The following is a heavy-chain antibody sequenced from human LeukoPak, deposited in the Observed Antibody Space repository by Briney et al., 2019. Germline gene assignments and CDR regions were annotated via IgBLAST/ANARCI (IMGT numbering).Heavy chain of an antibody. J-gene: IGHJ4*02. CDR2: IYYSGST. V-gene: IGHV4-59*01. D-gene: IGHD3-3*01. CDR3: ARAPLFWSGYPYYFDY. CDR1: GGSISSYY. Sequence: SETLSLTCTVSGGSISSYYWSWIRQPPGKGLEWIGYIYYSGSTNYNPSLKSRVTISVDTSKNQFSLKLSSVTAADTAVYYCARAPLFWSGYPYYFDYWGQGTLVTVSS.